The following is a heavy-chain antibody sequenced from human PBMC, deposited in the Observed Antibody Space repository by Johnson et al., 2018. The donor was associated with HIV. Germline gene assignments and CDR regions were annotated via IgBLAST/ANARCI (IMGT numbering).Heavy chain of an antibody. D-gene: IGHD3-10*01. CDR3: AKNWGSYGSEIDV. J-gene: IGHJ3*01. CDR1: GFSFSSTW. V-gene: IGHV3-7*05. Sequence: VQLVESGGGLVQPGGSLRLSCAASGFSFSSTWMTWVRQAPGKGLEWVAFINADGSAKTYMDSARGRFTISRDNAENSLFLQIHSLRAEDTAVYYCAKNWGSYGSEIDVWGQGTMVTVSS. CDR2: INADGSAK.